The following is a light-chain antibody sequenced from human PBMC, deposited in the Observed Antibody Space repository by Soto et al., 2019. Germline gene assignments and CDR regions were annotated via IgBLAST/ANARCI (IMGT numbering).Light chain of an antibody. CDR3: AAWDDSLNGCV. Sequence: QSLLTQPPSASGAPGQRVTISCSGSSSNIGTYRVSWYQHFPGTAPRLLIYSDNQRPSGVPDRFSASKSGASASLAISGLQSEDEAYFYCAAWDDSLNGCVFGTGTKVTVL. J-gene: IGLJ1*01. CDR2: SDN. V-gene: IGLV1-44*01. CDR1: SSNIGTYR.